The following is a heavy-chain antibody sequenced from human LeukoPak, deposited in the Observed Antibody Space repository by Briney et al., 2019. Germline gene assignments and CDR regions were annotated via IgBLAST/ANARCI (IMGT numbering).Heavy chain of an antibody. CDR1: GGSISSSSYY. J-gene: IGHJ4*02. D-gene: IGHD3-3*01. CDR2: IYYSGST. Sequence: PSETLSLTCTVSGGSISSSSYYWGWIRQPPGKGLEWIGSIYYSGSTYYNPSLKSRVTISVDTSKNQFSLKLSSVTAADTAVYYCARLPYDFSSGYYFDYWGQGTLVTVSS. CDR3: ARLPYDFSSGYYFDY. V-gene: IGHV4-39*01.